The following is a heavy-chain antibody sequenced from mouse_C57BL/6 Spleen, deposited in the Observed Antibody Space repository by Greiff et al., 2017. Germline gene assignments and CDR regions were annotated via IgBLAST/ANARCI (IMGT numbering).Heavy chain of an antibody. J-gene: IGHJ2*01. D-gene: IGHD1-1*02. CDR3: ALWSYYFDY. Sequence: QVQLQQSGAELVKPGASVKLSCTASGYTFTSYWMHWVKQRPGQGLEWIGMIHPNSGSTNYNEKFKSKATLTVDKSSSTAYMQLSSLTSEDSAVYYCALWSYYFDYWGQGTTLTVSS. V-gene: IGHV1-64*01. CDR1: GYTFTSYW. CDR2: IHPNSGST.